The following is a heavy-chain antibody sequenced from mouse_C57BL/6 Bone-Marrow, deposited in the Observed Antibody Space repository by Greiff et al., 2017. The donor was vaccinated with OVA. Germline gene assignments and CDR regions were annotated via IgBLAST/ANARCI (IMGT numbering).Heavy chain of an antibody. J-gene: IGHJ3*01. CDR1: GYTFTDHT. CDR3: AKENYYGTSWFAY. Sequence: VQLQQSDAELVKPGASVKISCKVSGYTFTDHTIHWMKQRPEQGLEWIGYIYPRDGSTKYNEKFKGKATLTADKSSSTAYMQLNSLTSEDSAVDFCAKENYYGTSWFAYWGQGTLVTVSA. V-gene: IGHV1-78*01. D-gene: IGHD1-1*01. CDR2: IYPRDGST.